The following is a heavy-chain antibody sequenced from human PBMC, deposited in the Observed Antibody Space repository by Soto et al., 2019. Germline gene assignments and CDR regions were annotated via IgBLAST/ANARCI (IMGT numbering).Heavy chain of an antibody. D-gene: IGHD3-10*01. Sequence: EVQLVESGGGLVQPGGSLRLSCAASGFTVSSNYMSWVRQAPGKGLEWVSVIYSGGSTYYADSVKGRFTISRDNSKNTLYLQMNSLRAEDTAVYYCARDRDPYYFDYWGQGTLVTVSS. CDR2: IYSGGST. V-gene: IGHV3-66*01. J-gene: IGHJ4*02. CDR1: GFTVSSNY. CDR3: ARDRDPYYFDY.